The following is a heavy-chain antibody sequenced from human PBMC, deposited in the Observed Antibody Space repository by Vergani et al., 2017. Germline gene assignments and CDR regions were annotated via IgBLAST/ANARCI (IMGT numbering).Heavy chain of an antibody. V-gene: IGHV7-4-1*01. CDR2: INPTTGNP. CDR1: GYSFNNYA. Sequence: QEQLVQSGSELKKPGASVKVSCKASGYSFNNYAIHWVRQAPGQGLEWMGWINPTTGNPTYARAFTGRFVFSLDTSISTAYLQIGSLKAEDTAVYYCARDRYSSGWSIYYYYYYGMDVWGQGTTVTVSS. J-gene: IGHJ6*02. D-gene: IGHD6-19*01. CDR3: ARDRYSSGWSIYYYYYYGMDV.